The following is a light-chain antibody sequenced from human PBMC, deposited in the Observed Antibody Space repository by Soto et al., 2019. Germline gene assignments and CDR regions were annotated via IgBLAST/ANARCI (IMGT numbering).Light chain of an antibody. CDR3: LQVYNYPWT. CDR1: QDIRND. Sequence: AIQMTQSPSSLSASVGDRVTTTCRASQDIRNDLGWDQQKPGKPPKLLIYSASSLQKGVPSRFSGSGSGTDFSLTISSLQPEDIATYYCLQVYNYPWTFGQGTKVEIK. J-gene: IGKJ1*01. V-gene: IGKV1-6*01. CDR2: SAS.